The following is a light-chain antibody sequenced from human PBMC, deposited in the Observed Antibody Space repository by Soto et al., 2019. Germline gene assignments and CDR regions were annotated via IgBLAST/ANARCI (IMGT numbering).Light chain of an antibody. V-gene: IGLV2-14*01. CDR3: SSYTSSSTYV. CDR2: DLS. J-gene: IGLJ1*01. Sequence: QSALTQPASVSGSPGQSITISCTGTSSDVGGYNYVSWYQQLPGKAPKLMIYDLSNRPSGVSNRFSGSKSGNTASLTISGLQAEDEADYYCSSYTSSSTYVFGTGTQLTVL. CDR1: SSDVGGYNY.